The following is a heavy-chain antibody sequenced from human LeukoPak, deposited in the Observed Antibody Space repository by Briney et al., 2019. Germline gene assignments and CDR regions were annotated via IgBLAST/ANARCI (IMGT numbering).Heavy chain of an antibody. CDR1: GFTVSSNY. V-gene: IGHV3-53*01. CDR3: AKDSHTAHHVLDY. J-gene: IGHJ4*02. Sequence: GGSLRLSCAASGFTVSSNYMSWVRQAPGKGLEWVSVIYSGGSTYYADSVKGRFTISRDNSKNTLYLQMNSLRAEDTAVYYCAKDSHTAHHVLDYWGQGTLVTVSS. D-gene: IGHD1-14*01. CDR2: IYSGGST.